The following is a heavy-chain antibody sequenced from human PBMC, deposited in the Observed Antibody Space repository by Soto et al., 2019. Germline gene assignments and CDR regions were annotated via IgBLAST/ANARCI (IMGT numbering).Heavy chain of an antibody. J-gene: IGHJ3*02. D-gene: IGHD3-22*01. V-gene: IGHV1-69*13. CDR3: SREASYSGYYPHDAFDI. CDR1: GGTFSSYA. Sequence: ASVKVSCKASGGTFSSYAISWVRQAPGQGLEWMGGIIPIFGTANYAQKFQGRVTITAEESTSTAYMELSSLRSEDTAVYYFSREASYSGYYPHDAFDIWGQGTMVTVSS. CDR2: IIPIFGTA.